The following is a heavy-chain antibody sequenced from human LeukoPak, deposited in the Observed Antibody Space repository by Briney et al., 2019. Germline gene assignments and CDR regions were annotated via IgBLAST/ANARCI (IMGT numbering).Heavy chain of an antibody. D-gene: IGHD5-24*01. Sequence: GVSVRLSCTASGFTFSSYWMNWVRQAPGKGLEWVANIKQEGSEKYHVDSVKGRFTISRDNAKKSLYLQMNSLRAEDTAVYYCARETEMAYLDYWGQGTLVTVSS. CDR1: GFTFSSYW. CDR2: IKQEGSEK. V-gene: IGHV3-7*04. J-gene: IGHJ4*02. CDR3: ARETEMAYLDY.